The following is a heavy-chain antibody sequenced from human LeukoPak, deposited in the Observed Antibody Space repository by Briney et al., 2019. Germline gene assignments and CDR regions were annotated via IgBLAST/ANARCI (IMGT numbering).Heavy chain of an antibody. CDR1: GFAFSSYS. V-gene: IGHV3-21*01. J-gene: IGHJ6*04. Sequence: GGSLRLSCAASGFAFSSYSMNWVRQAPGKGLEWVSSISSSGSYIYYADSVKGRFTISRDNAKNSLYLQMNSLRAEDTAVYYCARGAGIAARLFSLVDVWGKGTTVTVSS. CDR3: ARGAGIAARLFSLVDV. CDR2: ISSSGSYI. D-gene: IGHD6-6*01.